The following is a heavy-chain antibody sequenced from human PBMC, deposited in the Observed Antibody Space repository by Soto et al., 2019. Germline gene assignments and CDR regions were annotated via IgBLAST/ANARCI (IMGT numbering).Heavy chain of an antibody. V-gene: IGHV3-53*01. CDR1: GFTVSGNY. J-gene: IGHJ6*02. Sequence: EVQLVESGGGLIQPGGSLRLSCAASGFTVSGNYLSWVRQAPGKGLEWVSVIYSGGKTYYADSVKGRFTISRDNSKNTLDLQMNSLRAEDTAVYYCARVRHKTYYGMDVWGQGTTVTVSS. CDR2: IYSGGKT. CDR3: ARVRHKTYYGMDV.